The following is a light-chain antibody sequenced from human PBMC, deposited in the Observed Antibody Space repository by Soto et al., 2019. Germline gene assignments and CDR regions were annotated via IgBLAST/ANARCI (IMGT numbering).Light chain of an antibody. Sequence: EKVMTQSPATLSVSPGERVTLSCRASQSVATNLAWYQQKPGQAPRLLISGASIRATGIPDRFIGSGSGTEFTLTITSLQSEDFAVYYCQHYNDLPLTFGQGTKVEIK. J-gene: IGKJ1*01. CDR2: GAS. CDR3: QHYNDLPLT. V-gene: IGKV3-15*01. CDR1: QSVATN.